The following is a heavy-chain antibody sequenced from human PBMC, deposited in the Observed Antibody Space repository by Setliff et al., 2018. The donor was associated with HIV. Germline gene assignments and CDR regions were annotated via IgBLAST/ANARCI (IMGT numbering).Heavy chain of an antibody. Sequence: SETLSLTCTVSGDSISGQYWSWIRQPAGKGPEWIGRIHSTGSTHYNPSLKSRVTMSVDTSKNQFSLKLSSVTAADTAVYYCAKYTFYDDTSGYFARRYFDLWGRGTLVTVSS. D-gene: IGHD3-22*01. CDR2: IHSTGST. J-gene: IGHJ2*01. CDR3: AKYTFYDDTSGYFARRYFDL. CDR1: GDSISGQY. V-gene: IGHV4-4*07.